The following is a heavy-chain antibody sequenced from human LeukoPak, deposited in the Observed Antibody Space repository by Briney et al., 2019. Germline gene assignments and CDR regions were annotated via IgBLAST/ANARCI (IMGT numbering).Heavy chain of an antibody. D-gene: IGHD6-19*01. Sequence: PGGSLRLSCAASGFTFSTYWMSWVRQAPGKGLEWVAKIKQDGSEKYYVDSVKGRFTISRDNAKNSLYLQMNSPRADDTAVYYCARHTSAVTGTGAYWGQGTLVTVSS. CDR3: ARHTSAVTGTGAY. J-gene: IGHJ4*02. V-gene: IGHV3-7*04. CDR2: IKQDGSEK. CDR1: GFTFSTYW.